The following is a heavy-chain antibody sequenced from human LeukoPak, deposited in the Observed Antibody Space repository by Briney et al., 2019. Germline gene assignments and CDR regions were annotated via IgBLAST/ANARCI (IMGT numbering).Heavy chain of an antibody. Sequence: PSETLSLTCTVSGGSISSYYWSWVRQPPGKGLEWIGYIYYTGSTYYSPPLKSRVTVSKDTSKNQFSLKLSSVTAADTAVYYCARVKKVDTSIDYWGQGTLVTVSS. CDR3: ARVKKVDTSIDY. V-gene: IGHV4-59*08. D-gene: IGHD5-18*01. CDR1: GGSISSYY. J-gene: IGHJ4*02. CDR2: IYYTGST.